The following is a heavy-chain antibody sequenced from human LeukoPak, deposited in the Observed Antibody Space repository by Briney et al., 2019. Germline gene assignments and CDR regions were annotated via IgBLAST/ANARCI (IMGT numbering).Heavy chain of an antibody. CDR3: ARGGKSYDSSGYYYRDPNDAFDI. Sequence: ASVKVSCKASGYTFTGYYMHWVRQAPGQGLEWMGWINPNSGGTNYAQKFQGRVTMTRDTSISTAYMELSRLRSDDTAVYYCARGGKSYDSSGYYYRDPNDAFDIWGQGTMVTVSS. V-gene: IGHV1-2*02. CDR1: GYTFTGYY. CDR2: INPNSGGT. D-gene: IGHD3-22*01. J-gene: IGHJ3*02.